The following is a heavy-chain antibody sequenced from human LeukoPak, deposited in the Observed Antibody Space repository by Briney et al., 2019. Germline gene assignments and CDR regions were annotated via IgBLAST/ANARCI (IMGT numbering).Heavy chain of an antibody. CDR1: GFTFSSYA. D-gene: IGHD3-22*01. Sequence: GRSPRLSCAASGFTFSSYAMHWVRQAPGKGLEWVAVISYDGSNKYYADSVKGRFTISRDNSKNTLYLQMNSLRAEDTAVYYCARDLVVYYDSSGSFDYWGQGTLVTVSS. CDR2: ISYDGSNK. J-gene: IGHJ4*02. CDR3: ARDLVVYYDSSGSFDY. V-gene: IGHV3-30-3*01.